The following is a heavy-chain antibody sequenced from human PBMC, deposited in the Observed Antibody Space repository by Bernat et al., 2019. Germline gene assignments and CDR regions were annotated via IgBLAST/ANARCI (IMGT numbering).Heavy chain of an antibody. CDR2: IKEDGSEK. CDR3: ASEWLRFTPLDP. D-gene: IGHD5-12*01. Sequence: EVQLVESGGGLVQPGGSLRLSCVASGFTFSRYWMSWVRQAPGKGLEWVANIKEDGSEKHYVGSVKGRFTISRDNAKNSLDLQMDSLRAEDTAVYYCASEWLRFTPLDPWGLGTLVTVSS. CDR1: GFTFSRYW. J-gene: IGHJ5*02. V-gene: IGHV3-7*01.